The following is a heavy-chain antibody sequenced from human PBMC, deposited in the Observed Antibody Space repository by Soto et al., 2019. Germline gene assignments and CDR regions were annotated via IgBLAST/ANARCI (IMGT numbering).Heavy chain of an antibody. Sequence: PFEMLCLTYTSSSGCICSSIYYWALIRQPPGKGLEWIGSIYYSGSTYYNPSLKSRVTISVDTSKNQFSLKLSSVTAADTAVYYCAILLAVAALHVGYFFAYLGNGTLDTVSS. CDR2: IYYSGST. CDR1: SGCICSSIYY. V-gene: IGHV4-39*01. CDR3: AILLAVAALHVGYFFAY. J-gene: IGHJ4*01. D-gene: IGHD6-19*01.